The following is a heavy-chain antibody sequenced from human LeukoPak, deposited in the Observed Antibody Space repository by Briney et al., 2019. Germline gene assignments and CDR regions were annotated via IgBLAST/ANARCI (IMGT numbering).Heavy chain of an antibody. CDR1: GFSFSDYS. CDR3: GRYGLGYYYMDV. J-gene: IGHJ6*03. CDR2: VSSSGSGSTI. Sequence: GGSLRLSCAASGFSFSDYSMSWIRQAPGKGLEWISYVSSSGSGSTIYYADSVKGRFIISRDNAKNSLYLQMNSLRAEDTAVYYCGRYGLGYYYMDVWGKGTTVTVSS. V-gene: IGHV3-11*04. D-gene: IGHD6-19*01.